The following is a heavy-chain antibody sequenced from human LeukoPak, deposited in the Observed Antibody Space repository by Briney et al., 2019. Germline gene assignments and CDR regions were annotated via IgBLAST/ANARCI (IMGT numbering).Heavy chain of an antibody. CDR2: ISIYNGKI. J-gene: IGHJ3*02. D-gene: IGHD3-22*01. CDR3: ARWDYYDSRTFDI. V-gene: IGHV1-18*01. CDR1: GYTFTSYG. Sequence: GASVKVSCKASGYTFTSYGISWVRQAPGQGLEWMGWISIYNGKINYAQKFQGRVTMTTDTSTSTAYMELRSLRSDDTAVYYCARWDYYDSRTFDIWGQGQWSPSL.